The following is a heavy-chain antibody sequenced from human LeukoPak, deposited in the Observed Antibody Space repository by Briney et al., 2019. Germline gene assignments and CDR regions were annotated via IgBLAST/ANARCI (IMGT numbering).Heavy chain of an antibody. CDR2: ISSSSSYI. D-gene: IGHD1-26*01. CDR3: ASLGATTDLFDY. CDR1: GFTFSSYS. V-gene: IGHV3-21*01. J-gene: IGHJ4*02. Sequence: GGSLRLSCAASGFTFSSYSMNWVRQAPGKGLEWVSSISSSSSYIYYADSVKGRFTISRDNAKNSLYLQMNSLRAEDTAVYYCASLGATTDLFDYWGQGTLVTVSS.